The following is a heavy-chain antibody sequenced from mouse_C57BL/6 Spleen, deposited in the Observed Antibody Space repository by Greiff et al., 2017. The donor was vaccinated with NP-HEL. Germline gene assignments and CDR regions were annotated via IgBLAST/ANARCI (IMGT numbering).Heavy chain of an antibody. D-gene: IGHD1-1*01. J-gene: IGHJ1*03. CDR3: TRYYGSSEGWYFDV. CDR1: GFNIKDDY. Sequence: VQLQQSGAELVRPGASVKLSCTASGFNIKDDYMHWVKPRPEQGLEWIGWIDPENGDTEYASKFQGKATITADTSSNTAYLQRSSRTSEDTAVYYCTRYYGSSEGWYFDVWGTGTTVTVSS. CDR2: IDPENGDT. V-gene: IGHV14-4*01.